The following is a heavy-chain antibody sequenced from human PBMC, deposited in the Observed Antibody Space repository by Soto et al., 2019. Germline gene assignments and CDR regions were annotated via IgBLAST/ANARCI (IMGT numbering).Heavy chain of an antibody. D-gene: IGHD3-16*01. CDR3: VMVDNYVTPTPQDV. CDR1: GYIFVNYG. Sequence: QVQLVQSGDEVKKPGASVKVSCKASGYIFVNYGIAWVRQAPVQGLEWMGWISPYTGNTHSATQVQGRLSMTTDTSTSTAYMDLGSLTSDDTAVYYCVMVDNYVTPTPQDVWGHGTTVTVSS. CDR2: ISPYTGNT. V-gene: IGHV1-18*01. J-gene: IGHJ6*02.